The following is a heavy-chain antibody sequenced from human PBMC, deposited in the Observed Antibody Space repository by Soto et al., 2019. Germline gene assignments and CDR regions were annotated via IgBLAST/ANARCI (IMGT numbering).Heavy chain of an antibody. CDR3: ARVNHRAGGDY. CDR2: IYYSWRT. Sequence: QVQLQESGPGLVKPSQTLSLTCTVSGGSISSGGYYWSWIRQHPGKGLEWIGYIYYSWRTNYNPSLKRRITISVDTSKNQFSLKLSSVTAADTDVYYCARVNHRAGGDYWGQGTLVTVSS. V-gene: IGHV4-31*03. CDR1: GGSISSGGYY. J-gene: IGHJ4*02. D-gene: IGHD2-15*01.